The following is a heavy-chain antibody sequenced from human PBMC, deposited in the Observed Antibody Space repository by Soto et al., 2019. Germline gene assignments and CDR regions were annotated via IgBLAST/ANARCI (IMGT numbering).Heavy chain of an antibody. CDR2: INAGNGNT. Sequence: GASVKVSCKASGYTFTSYAMHWVRQAPGQRLEWMGWINAGNGNTKYSQKFQGRVTITRDTSASTAYMELSSLRSEDTAVYYCARDRLRTAIAVDWGQGTLVTVSS. CDR1: GYTFTSYA. CDR3: ARDRLRTAIAVD. D-gene: IGHD6-19*01. J-gene: IGHJ4*02. V-gene: IGHV1-3*01.